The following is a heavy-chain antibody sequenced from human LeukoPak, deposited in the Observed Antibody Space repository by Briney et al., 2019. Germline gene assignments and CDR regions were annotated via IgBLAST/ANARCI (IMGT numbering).Heavy chain of an antibody. J-gene: IGHJ4*02. D-gene: IGHD3-10*01. Sequence: GGSLRLSCAASRFSFSNYCMHWVRQAPGKGLLWVSRVKSDGSNPSYAASVKGRFTISRDNAENMLYLQMNTLGAEDTAVYYCARDIVSGSGSLDYWGQGTLVTVSS. V-gene: IGHV3-74*01. CDR1: RFSFSNYC. CDR2: VKSDGSNP. CDR3: ARDIVSGSGSLDY.